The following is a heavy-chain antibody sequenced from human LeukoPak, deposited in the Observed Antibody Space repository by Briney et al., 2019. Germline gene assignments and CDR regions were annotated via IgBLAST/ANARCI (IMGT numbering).Heavy chain of an antibody. D-gene: IGHD1-26*01. V-gene: IGHV3-23*01. CDR3: TTDSKVGATILDAFDI. Sequence: PGGSLRLSCAASGFTFSSYAMSWVRQAPGKGLEGVSAISGSGGSTYYADSVKGRFTISRDNSKNTLYLQMNSLKTEDTAVYYCTTDSKVGATILDAFDIWGQGTMVTVSS. CDR1: GFTFSSYA. CDR2: ISGSGGST. J-gene: IGHJ3*02.